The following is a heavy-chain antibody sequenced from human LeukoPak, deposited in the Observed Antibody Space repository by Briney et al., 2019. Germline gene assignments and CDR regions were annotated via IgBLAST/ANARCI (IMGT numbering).Heavy chain of an antibody. D-gene: IGHD7-27*01. CDR1: GYTFTNSF. V-gene: IGHV1-2*06. CDR3: ARDLASTSNWEFDY. Sequence: GASVKVSCEASGYTFTNSFIHWVRQAPGQGPEWMGRMNAKSGVTMYAQTLQDRVTMTRDTSISTAYMELGRLTSDDTALYYYARDLASTSNWEFDYWGQGTLVTVSS. CDR2: MNAKSGVT. J-gene: IGHJ4*02.